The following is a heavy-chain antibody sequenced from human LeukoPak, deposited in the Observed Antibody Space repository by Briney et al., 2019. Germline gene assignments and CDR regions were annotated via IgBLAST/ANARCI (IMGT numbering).Heavy chain of an antibody. Sequence: PGGSLRLSCAASGFTFSSYGMSWVRQSPGKGLEWVSAISGSGGSRYYADSVKGRFTISRDNSKNTLYLQMNSLRAEDTAVYYCAELGITMIGGVWGKGTTVTISS. D-gene: IGHD3-10*02. J-gene: IGHJ6*04. CDR3: AELGITMIGGV. CDR1: GFTFSSYG. CDR2: ISGSGGSR. V-gene: IGHV3-23*01.